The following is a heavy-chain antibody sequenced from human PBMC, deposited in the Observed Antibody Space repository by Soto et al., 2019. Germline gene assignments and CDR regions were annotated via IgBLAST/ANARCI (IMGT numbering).Heavy chain of an antibody. Sequence: QVQLQESGPGLVKPSETLSLTCTVSGGSISSYYWSWIRQPPGKGLEWIGYIYYSGSTNYNPSLQRRVTISVDTSKNQFSLKLSSVTAADTAVYYCARGQNYHFWSGYQYYYYMDVWGKGTTVTVSS. V-gene: IGHV4-59*01. CDR1: GGSISSYY. CDR2: IYYSGST. CDR3: ARGQNYHFWSGYQYYYYMDV. D-gene: IGHD3-3*01. J-gene: IGHJ6*03.